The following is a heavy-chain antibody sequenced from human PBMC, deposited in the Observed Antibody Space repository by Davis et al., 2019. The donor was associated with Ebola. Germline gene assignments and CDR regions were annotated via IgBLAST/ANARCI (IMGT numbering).Heavy chain of an antibody. CDR3: ARVGSSGWIYWFFDL. J-gene: IGHJ2*01. D-gene: IGHD3-22*01. CDR1: AASFTNHY. V-gene: IGHV4-59*11. CDR2: TYSRGST. Sequence: MPSETLSLTCALSAASFTNHYWSWIRQPPGKGLEWLGYTYSRGSTTYNPSLKSRVTISVDTSKNQFSLKLSSVTAADTAVYYYARVGSSGWIYWFFDLWGRGTLVTVSS.